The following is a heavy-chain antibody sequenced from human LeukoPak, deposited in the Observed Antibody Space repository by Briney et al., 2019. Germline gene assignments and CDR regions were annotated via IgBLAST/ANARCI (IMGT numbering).Heavy chain of an antibody. CDR1: GGTSSSYA. D-gene: IGHD3-22*01. Sequence: ASVKVSCKASGGTSSSYAISWVRQAPGQGLEWMGRIIPILGIANYAQKFQGRVTITADKSTSTAYMELSSLRSEDTAVYYCASDNYYDSSGYEYWGQGTLVTVSS. CDR3: ASDNYYDSSGYEY. CDR2: IIPILGIA. J-gene: IGHJ4*02. V-gene: IGHV1-69*04.